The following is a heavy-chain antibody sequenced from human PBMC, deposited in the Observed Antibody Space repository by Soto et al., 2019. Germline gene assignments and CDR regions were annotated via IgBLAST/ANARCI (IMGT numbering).Heavy chain of an antibody. CDR2: LNPSFFST. Sequence: ASVKVSCKASGYTFTSYYMHWVRQAPGQVLELIVILNPSFFSTGYSQKFQGRFTMARYGSTGAFYMELIILISDYTSVYYCSSSLTVPAAIGYWGQGTMVTVSS. CDR3: SSSLTVPAAIGY. J-gene: IGHJ4*02. D-gene: IGHD2-2*02. V-gene: IGHV1-46*03. CDR1: GYTFTSYY.